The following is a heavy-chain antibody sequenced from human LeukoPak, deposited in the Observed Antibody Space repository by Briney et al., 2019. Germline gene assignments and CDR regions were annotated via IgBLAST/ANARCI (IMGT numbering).Heavy chain of an antibody. V-gene: IGHV4-4*07. CDR3: ARDLDGVYGSGSYGSDYYYMDV. Sequence: SETLSLTCTVSGGSISSYYWSWIRQPAGKGLEWIGRIYTSGSTNYNPSLKSRVTMSVDTSKNQFSLKLSSVTAADTAVYYCARDLDGVYGSGSYGSDYYYMDVWGKGTTVTISS. CDR1: GGSISSYY. J-gene: IGHJ6*03. CDR2: IYTSGST. D-gene: IGHD3-10*01.